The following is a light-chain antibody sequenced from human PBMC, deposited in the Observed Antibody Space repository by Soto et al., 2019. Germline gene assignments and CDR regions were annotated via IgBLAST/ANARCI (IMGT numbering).Light chain of an antibody. CDR1: QDITTS. J-gene: IGKJ5*01. Sequence: DIQMTQSPSSLSVSIGDRVTITCQASQDITTSLNWYQHKPGKAPKLLIFAASNLQTWVPSRFSGRRSGTHFTFTISSLQPEDIATYYCQQYDYLPITFGQGTRLEIK. CDR2: AAS. CDR3: QQYDYLPIT. V-gene: IGKV1-33*01.